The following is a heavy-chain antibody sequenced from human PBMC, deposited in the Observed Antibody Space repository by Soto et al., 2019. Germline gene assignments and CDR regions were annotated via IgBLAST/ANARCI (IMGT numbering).Heavy chain of an antibody. J-gene: IGHJ4*02. CDR2: IDRDGSST. V-gene: IGHV3-74*01. Sequence: EVQLVESGGGLVQPGGSLRLSCAASGFTFSNYWMHWVRQAPGKGLVWVSRIDRDGSSTNYADSVKGRFTISRDNAKNTLYLHMNSLRDEDTAVYYCARGVFFDYGGQGTLVTVSS. CDR3: ARGVFFDY. CDR1: GFTFSNYW. D-gene: IGHD2-8*01.